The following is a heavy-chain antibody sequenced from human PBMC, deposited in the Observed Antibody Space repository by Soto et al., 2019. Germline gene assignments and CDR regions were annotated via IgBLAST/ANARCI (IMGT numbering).Heavy chain of an antibody. J-gene: IGHJ4*02. CDR2: ISYDGSNK. CDR3: ARDFGLHVDTAMVPEDY. CDR1: GFTFSSYA. V-gene: IGHV3-30-3*01. Sequence: QVQLVESGGGVVQPGRSLRLSCAASGFTFSSYAMHWVRQAPGTGLEWVAVISYDGSNKYYADSVKARFTISRDNSQNTLYLQMISLRAEDTAVYYCARDFGLHVDTAMVPEDYWGQGTLVTVYS. D-gene: IGHD5-18*01.